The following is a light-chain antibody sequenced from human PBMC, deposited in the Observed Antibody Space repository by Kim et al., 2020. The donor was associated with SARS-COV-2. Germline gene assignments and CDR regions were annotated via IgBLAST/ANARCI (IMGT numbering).Light chain of an antibody. J-gene: IGKJ2*01. CDR2: GAS. Sequence: VSPGERATLSCRASQSVSSHLAWYQQRPGQAPTLLIYGASTRATGIPARFSGSGSGTEFTLTISSLQSEDSAVYYCQQYSYWPPYTFGQGTKLEI. CDR3: QQYSYWPPYT. V-gene: IGKV3-15*01. CDR1: QSVSSH.